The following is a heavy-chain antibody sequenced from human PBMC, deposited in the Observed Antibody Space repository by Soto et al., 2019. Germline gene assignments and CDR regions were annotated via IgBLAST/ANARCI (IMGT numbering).Heavy chain of an antibody. CDR1: GFSLTTSGVG. V-gene: IGHV2-5*02. D-gene: IGHD3-3*01. Sequence: QITLNESGPTVVRPTETLTLTCRFSGFSLTTSGVGVSWIRQSPGKAPEWLALLYWDDDKRYSASLKSRLTITKDTSKNQVVLTVSDLDPTDTATYYCAHRVLRTVFGLVTTPAIYFDLWGQGTPVAVSS. J-gene: IGHJ4*02. CDR3: AHRVLRTVFGLVTTPAIYFDL. CDR2: LYWDDDK.